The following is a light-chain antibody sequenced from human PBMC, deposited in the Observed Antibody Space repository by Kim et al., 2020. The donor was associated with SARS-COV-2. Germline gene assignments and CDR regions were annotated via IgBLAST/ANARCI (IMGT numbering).Light chain of an antibody. CDR2: DVS. Sequence: QSVVTQPASVSGSPGQSITISCTGTSSDIGAYKYVSWFQEHPGKAPKLMIYDVSTRPSGVSNRFSGSKSGNTASLTISGLQAEDEADYYCSSYTSDSHVVFGGGTQLTVL. CDR3: SSYTSDSHVV. CDR1: SSDIGAYKY. V-gene: IGLV2-14*03. J-gene: IGLJ2*01.